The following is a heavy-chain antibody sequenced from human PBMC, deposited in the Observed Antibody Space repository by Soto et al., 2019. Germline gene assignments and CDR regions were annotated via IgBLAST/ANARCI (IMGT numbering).Heavy chain of an antibody. CDR2: MNSDGSSI. D-gene: IGHD3-3*01. V-gene: IGHV3-74*01. CDR1: GFTFSSYW. J-gene: IGHJ4*02. CDR3: ARDSSPYYDFWSGFYTYFDY. Sequence: PGGSLRLSCAASGFTFSSYWMHWVRQAPGKGLVWVSRMNSDGSSITYADSVKGRFTISRDSAKNTMYLQVHSLRAEDTAVYYCARDSSPYYDFWSGFYTYFDYWGQGA.